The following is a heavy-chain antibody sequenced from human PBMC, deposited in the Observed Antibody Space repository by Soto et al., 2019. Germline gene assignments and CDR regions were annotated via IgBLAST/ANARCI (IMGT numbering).Heavy chain of an antibody. CDR2: IYHSGST. Sequence: QVQLQESGPGLVKPSGTLSLTCAVSSGSISSSNWWRWVRQPPGKGLEWIGEIYHSGSTNYNPSLKSRVTISVDKSKNQFSRKLSSVTAADTAVYYCARGQRFLEWLSYFDYWGQGTLVTVSS. CDR3: ARGQRFLEWLSYFDY. CDR1: SGSISSSNW. V-gene: IGHV4-4*02. D-gene: IGHD3-3*01. J-gene: IGHJ4*02.